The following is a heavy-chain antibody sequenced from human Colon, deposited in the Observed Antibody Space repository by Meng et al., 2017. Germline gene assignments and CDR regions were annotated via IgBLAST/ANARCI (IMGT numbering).Heavy chain of an antibody. D-gene: IGHD1-26*01. CDR2: VYYTGSA. CDR1: GGSVSRPSYY. CDR3: ARGRGSYSSIDF. V-gene: IGHV4-61*03. J-gene: IGHJ4*02. Sequence: QVQLQGSGPRLVRPSETLSLSCTLSGGSVSRPSYYWSWIRQTPGKGLEWIGYVYYTGSANYNPSLKSRVTISVDTSKNHFSLNLSSVTAADTAVYYCARGRGSYSSIDFWGQGTLITVSS.